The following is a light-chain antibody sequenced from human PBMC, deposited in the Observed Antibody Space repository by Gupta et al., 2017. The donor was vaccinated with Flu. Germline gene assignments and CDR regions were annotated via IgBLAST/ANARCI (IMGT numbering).Light chain of an antibody. CDR2: DDK. Sequence: YHLTHPVPVLVPPGQAASMTCAGDKLGDKYDCWYQQKPGQSPVLVIYDDKKRPSGIRGCLACCRAGITAPLAASGTEAIDEADYYCQAWDSSSEVFGGGTRLTVL. CDR3: QAWDSSSEV. CDR1: KLGDKY. V-gene: IGLV3-1*01. J-gene: IGLJ2*01.